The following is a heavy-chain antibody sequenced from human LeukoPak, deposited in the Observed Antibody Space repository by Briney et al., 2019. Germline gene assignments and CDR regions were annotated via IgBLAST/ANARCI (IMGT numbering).Heavy chain of an antibody. Sequence: GESLKISCEGSGYRFSTYSIAWVRQMHGKGLEWMGSIYPRDSEIRYSPSFQGQVTISADNSISTAYLQWSSLKASDTAMYYCARPAYSSSLSSHFDPWGQGTMVTVSS. V-gene: IGHV5-51*01. CDR3: ARPAYSSSLSSHFDP. CDR2: IYPRDSEI. CDR1: GYRFSTYS. D-gene: IGHD6-13*01. J-gene: IGHJ5*02.